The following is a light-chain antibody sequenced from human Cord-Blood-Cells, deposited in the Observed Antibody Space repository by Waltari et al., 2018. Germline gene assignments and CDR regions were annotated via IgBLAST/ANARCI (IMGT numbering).Light chain of an antibody. V-gene: IGLV2-8*01. J-gene: IGLJ3*02. Sequence: QSALTQPPSASGSPGQSVPIPCTGPSSHVAGYNHLSWYQQHPGKPPKLMIYEVSKRPSGGPDRFSGSKCGNTASLTVSGLQAEDEADYYCSSYAGSNNWVFGGGTKLTVL. CDR3: SSYAGSNNWV. CDR1: SSHVAGYNH. CDR2: EVS.